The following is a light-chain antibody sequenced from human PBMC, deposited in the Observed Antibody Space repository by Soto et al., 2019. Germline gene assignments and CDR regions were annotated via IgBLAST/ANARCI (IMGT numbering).Light chain of an antibody. J-gene: IGKJ5*01. CDR2: DAS. Sequence: VLTQAQGALSLSPWESPSLSCRASQSVRNGYLAWYQQKVGQAPRLLIYDASSRATGIPDGFSGCGSGTDFTLTISSLEPEDFAVYYSQQRPNWPPITFGQGTRLEI. V-gene: IGKV3D-20*02. CDR1: QSVRNGY. CDR3: QQRPNWPPIT.